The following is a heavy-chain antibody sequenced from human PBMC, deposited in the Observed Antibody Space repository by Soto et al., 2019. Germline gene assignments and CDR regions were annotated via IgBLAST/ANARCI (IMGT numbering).Heavy chain of an antibody. J-gene: IGHJ4*02. CDR3: ARTRGYSDYDLDY. CDR2: ISYSGVST. Sequence: GVSLRLSCAASVFTFSGYAMTWVRQAPGKGLEWVSAISYSGVSTYYADSVKGRFTISRDSSENTLSLQMNSLRVDDTAVYYCARTRGYSDYDLDYWGQGTLVTVSS. CDR1: VFTFSGYA. V-gene: IGHV3-23*01. D-gene: IGHD5-12*01.